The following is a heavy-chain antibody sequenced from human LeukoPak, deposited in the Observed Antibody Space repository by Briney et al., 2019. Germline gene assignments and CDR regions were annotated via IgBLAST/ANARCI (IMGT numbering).Heavy chain of an antibody. D-gene: IGHD3-10*01. CDR3: AKPDYYGSGNFYNPPYYFDN. CDR2: ISDEGSDQ. CDR1: GFTFSSYA. J-gene: IGHJ4*02. V-gene: IGHV3-30*18. Sequence: GGSLRLSCAASGFTFSSYAMHWVRQAPGKGLEWVAMISDEGSDQYYADPVKGRFTISRDNSKNTLYLEMNTLRVEDTAVYYCAKPDYYGSGNFYNPPYYFDNWGQGTRVTVSS.